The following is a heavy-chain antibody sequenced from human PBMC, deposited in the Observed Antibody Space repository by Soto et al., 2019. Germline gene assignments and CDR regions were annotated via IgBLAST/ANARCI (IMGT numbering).Heavy chain of an antibody. Sequence: QVQLVQSGAAVKKPGSSVKVSCKASGGTFSSYTISWVRQAPGQGLEWMGRIIPILGIANYAQKFQGRVTITADKSTSTAYMELSSLRSEDTAVYYCARDMGFGELSASDYWGQGTLVTVSS. CDR3: ARDMGFGELSASDY. CDR1: GGTFSSYT. J-gene: IGHJ4*02. D-gene: IGHD3-10*01. V-gene: IGHV1-69*08. CDR2: IIPILGIA.